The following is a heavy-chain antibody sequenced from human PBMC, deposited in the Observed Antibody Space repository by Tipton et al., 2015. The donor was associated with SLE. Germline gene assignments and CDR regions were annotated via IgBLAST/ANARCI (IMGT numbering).Heavy chain of an antibody. J-gene: IGHJ4*02. CDR2: IDYRDIT. CDR1: GGSVSSNY. V-gene: IGHV4-59*02. D-gene: IGHD1-26*01. Sequence: PSLTCTVSGGSVSSNYWSWIRQPPGKGLEWIGYIDYRDITNYNPSLKSRVTMSIDTSKNQFSLKLSSVTAADTAVYYCAKDSGTYYFDFWGQGVLVNVSS. CDR3: AKDSGTYYFDF.